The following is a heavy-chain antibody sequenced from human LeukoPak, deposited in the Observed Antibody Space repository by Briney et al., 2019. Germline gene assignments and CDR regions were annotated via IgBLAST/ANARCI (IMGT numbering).Heavy chain of an antibody. V-gene: IGHV3-74*01. CDR2: INSDGSST. CDR1: GFTFSSYW. J-gene: IGHJ4*02. Sequence: GGSLRLSCAASGFTFSSYWMHWVRQAPGKGLVWVSRINSDGSSTSYADSVKGRFTISRDNAKNTLYLQMNSLRAEDTAVYYCARLWFGELGNDYWGQGTLVTVSS. D-gene: IGHD3-10*01. CDR3: ARLWFGELGNDY.